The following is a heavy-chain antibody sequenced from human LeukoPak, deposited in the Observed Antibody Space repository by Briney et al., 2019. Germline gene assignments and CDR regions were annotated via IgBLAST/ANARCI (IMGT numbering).Heavy chain of an antibody. CDR3: ASLLGGGAYYYYMDV. Sequence: PGGSLRLSCAASGFTFSSYSMNWVRQAPGKGLEWVSYISSSSSTIYYADSVKGRFTISRDNAKNSLYLQMNSLRAEDTAVYYCASLLGGGAYYYYMDVWGKGTTVIVSS. CDR2: ISSSSSTI. D-gene: IGHD3-3*01. V-gene: IGHV3-48*04. J-gene: IGHJ6*03. CDR1: GFTFSSYS.